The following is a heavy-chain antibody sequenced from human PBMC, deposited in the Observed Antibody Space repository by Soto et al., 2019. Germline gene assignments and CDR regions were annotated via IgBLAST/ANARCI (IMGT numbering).Heavy chain of an antibody. Sequence: GASVKVSCKASGYTFTSYDINWVRQATGQGLEWMGWMNPNSGNTGYAQKFQGRVTMTRNTSISTAYMELSSLRSEDTAVYYCAGSGSIAALFYYYYGMDVRGQGTTVIVSS. CDR1: GYTFTSYD. J-gene: IGHJ6*02. CDR2: MNPNSGNT. D-gene: IGHD6-6*01. V-gene: IGHV1-8*01. CDR3: AGSGSIAALFYYYYGMDV.